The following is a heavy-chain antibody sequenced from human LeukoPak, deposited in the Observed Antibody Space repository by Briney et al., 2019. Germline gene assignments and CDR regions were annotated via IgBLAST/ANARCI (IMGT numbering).Heavy chain of an antibody. CDR2: IWYDGSNK. CDR1: GFTFSSYG. D-gene: IGHD6-6*01. V-gene: IGHV3-33*01. J-gene: IGHJ3*02. Sequence: GRSLRLSYAASGFTFSSYGMHWVRQAPGKGLEWVAVIWYDGSNKYYADSVKGRFTISRDNSKNTLYLQMNSLRAEDTAVYYCARERRPSLRAFDIWGQGTMVTVSS. CDR3: ARERRPSLRAFDI.